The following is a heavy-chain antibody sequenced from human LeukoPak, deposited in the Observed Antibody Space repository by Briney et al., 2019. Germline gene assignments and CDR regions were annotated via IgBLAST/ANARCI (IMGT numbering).Heavy chain of an antibody. CDR3: AKDTGPDIVVVPAAFDY. Sequence: GGSLRLSCAASGFTFSSYGMHWVRQAPGKGLEWVAVISYYGSNKYYADSVKGRFTISRDNSKNTLYLQMNSLRAEDTAVYYCAKDTGPDIVVVPAAFDYWGQGTLVTVSS. V-gene: IGHV3-30*18. J-gene: IGHJ4*02. D-gene: IGHD2-2*01. CDR2: ISYYGSNK. CDR1: GFTFSSYG.